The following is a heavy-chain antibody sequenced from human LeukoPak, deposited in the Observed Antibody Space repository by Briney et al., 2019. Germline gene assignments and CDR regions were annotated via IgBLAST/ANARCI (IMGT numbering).Heavy chain of an antibody. D-gene: IGHD1-20*01. J-gene: IGHJ5*02. CDR1: GFSFSSYS. CDR3: ARGRYNWRGEGENWFDP. V-gene: IGHV3-21*01. CDR2: ISSGSSYI. Sequence: GGSLRLSCAASGFSFSSYSMNWVRQAPGKGLEWVSCISSGSSYIYEADSVKGRFTISRDNAKNSLYLQMNSLRAEDTAVYYCARGRYNWRGEGENWFDPWGQGTLVSVSS.